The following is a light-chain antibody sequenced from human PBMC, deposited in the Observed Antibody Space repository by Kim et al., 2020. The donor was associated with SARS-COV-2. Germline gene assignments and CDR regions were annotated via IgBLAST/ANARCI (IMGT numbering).Light chain of an antibody. CDR1: GLPKKY. V-gene: IGLV3-10*01. Sequence: SPGQTASITCSGDGLPKKYSYWFQQKSGQAPVLVIYEDTKRPSGIPERFSVSTSGTLATLTVSGAQVEDEADYYCYSTDSSGKHRVFGGGTQLTVL. CDR2: EDT. J-gene: IGLJ2*01. CDR3: YSTDSSGKHRV.